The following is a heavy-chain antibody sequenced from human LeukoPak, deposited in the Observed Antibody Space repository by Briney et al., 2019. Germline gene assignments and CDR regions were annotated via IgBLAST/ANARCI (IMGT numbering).Heavy chain of an antibody. V-gene: IGHV3-33*01. CDR2: IWYDGSNK. Sequence: GRSPRLSCAASGFTLSIYDMHWVRQAPGKGLEWVAVIWYDGSNKNYADSVKGRFTISRGNSKNTLYLQMNSLRAEDTAVYYCARDGGLGRTFDYWGQGTLVTVSS. CDR1: GFTLSIYD. D-gene: IGHD3-10*01. CDR3: ARDGGLGRTFDY. J-gene: IGHJ4*02.